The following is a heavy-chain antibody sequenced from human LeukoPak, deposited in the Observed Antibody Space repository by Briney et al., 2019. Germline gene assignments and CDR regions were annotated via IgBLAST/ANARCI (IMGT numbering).Heavy chain of an antibody. J-gene: IGHJ5*02. Sequence: PSETLSLTCAVYGGSFSGYYWSWIRQPPGKGLELIGEINHSGSTNYNPSLKSRVTISVDTSKNQFSLKLSSVTAADTAVYYCARGLSAAVVVWFDPWSQGTLVTVSS. CDR1: GGSFSGYY. CDR3: ARGLSAAVVVWFDP. V-gene: IGHV4-34*01. CDR2: INHSGST. D-gene: IGHD3-22*01.